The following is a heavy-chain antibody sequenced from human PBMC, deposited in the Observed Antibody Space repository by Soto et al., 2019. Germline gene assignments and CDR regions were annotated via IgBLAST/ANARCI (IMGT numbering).Heavy chain of an antibody. D-gene: IGHD1-26*01. Sequence: QVQLVQSGAEVKKPGASVKVSCRASGFTFTLYSMHWVRQAPGQRLEWMGWINGGSGKTKYSKKFQGRVTIARDTSASTAYMEVSSLRSEDTAGYYCAKYSGNYQDAFDTWGQGTMVTVSS. CDR2: INGGSGKT. CDR3: AKYSGNYQDAFDT. J-gene: IGHJ3*02. CDR1: GFTFTLYS. V-gene: IGHV1-3*01.